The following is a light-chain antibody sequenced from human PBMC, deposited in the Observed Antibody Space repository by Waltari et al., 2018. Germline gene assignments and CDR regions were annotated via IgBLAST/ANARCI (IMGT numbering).Light chain of an antibody. Sequence: QSVVTQPASVSGSRGQSSSISCTGPSNAIGAIVYVSWYQQHPGRPPQLVIYDVSVRPSGVSIRFSGSKSGNTASLTISGLQAEDEALYYCSSYTLTNPVVFGGGTKLTVL. CDR3: SSYTLTNPVV. J-gene: IGLJ2*01. CDR2: DVS. CDR1: SNAIGAIVY. V-gene: IGLV2-14*03.